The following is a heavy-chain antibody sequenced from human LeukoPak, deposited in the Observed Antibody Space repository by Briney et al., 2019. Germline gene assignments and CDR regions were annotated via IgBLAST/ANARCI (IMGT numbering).Heavy chain of an antibody. CDR2: FDPEDGET. V-gene: IGHV1-24*01. J-gene: IGHJ3*02. CDR1: GYTLTELS. CDR3: ATGIVGATKIPKLGDAFDI. D-gene: IGHD1-26*01. Sequence: ASVKVSCKVSGYTLTELSMHWVRQAPGKGLEWMGGFDPEDGETIYAQKFQGRVTMTEDTSTDTAYMELSSLRSEDTAVYYCATGIVGATKIPKLGDAFDIWGQGTMVTVSS.